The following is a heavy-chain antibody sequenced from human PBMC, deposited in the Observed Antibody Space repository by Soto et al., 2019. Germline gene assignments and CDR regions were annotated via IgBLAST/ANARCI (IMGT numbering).Heavy chain of an antibody. D-gene: IGHD1-26*01. CDR3: VSQLYSGGYWGSPDS. CDR1: GSTFSSYG. J-gene: IGHJ4*02. V-gene: IGHV3-33*01. CDR2: LWYDGSNI. Sequence: QVQLVESGGGVVQPGRSLRLSCAASGSTFSSYGMHWVRQAPGKGLEWVAGLWYDGSNIYYADSVRGRFTISRDNSKNTLYLQMNSLRAEDSAVYYCVSQLYSGGYWGSPDSWGQGTLVTVSS.